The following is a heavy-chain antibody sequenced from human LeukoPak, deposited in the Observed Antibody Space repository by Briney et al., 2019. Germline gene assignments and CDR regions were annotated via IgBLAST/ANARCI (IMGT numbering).Heavy chain of an antibody. J-gene: IGHJ4*02. CDR2: INSALRT. CDR1: GFFVNSNY. V-gene: IGHV3-53*01. D-gene: IGHD2-21*02. Sequence: GGSLRLSCAASGFFVNSNYMSWVRQAPGKGLEWVSFINSALRTYYADSVKGRFTISRDNSKSTLYLQMNSLRAEDTAVYYCRICGSDCSLIDQWGQGTLVTVSS. CDR3: RICGSDCSLIDQ.